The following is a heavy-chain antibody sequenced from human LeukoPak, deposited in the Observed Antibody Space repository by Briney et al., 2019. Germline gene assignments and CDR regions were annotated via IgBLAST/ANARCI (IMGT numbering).Heavy chain of an antibody. CDR2: IHWDDDK. J-gene: IGHJ3*02. Sequence: SGPTLVNPTQTLTLTCTFSRFSLSTSGRCVSWIRQPPGRALEWLALIHWDDDKYYSTSLKTRLTISKDTSKNQVVLTMTNMDPVDTATYYCARIRGPRYVFEIWGQGTMVTVSS. V-gene: IGHV2-70*01. CDR1: RFSLSTSGRC. CDR3: ARIRGPRYVFEI.